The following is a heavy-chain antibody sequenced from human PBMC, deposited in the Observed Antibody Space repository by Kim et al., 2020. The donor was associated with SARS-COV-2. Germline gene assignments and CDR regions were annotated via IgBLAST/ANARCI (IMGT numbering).Heavy chain of an antibody. Sequence: SETLSLTCTVSGGSISSSSYYWGWIRQPPGKGLEWIGSIYYSGSTYYNPSLKSRVTISVDTSKNQFSLKLSSVTAADTAVYYCARGGGRYQLPRGGFDPWGQGTLVTVSS. V-gene: IGHV4-39*07. D-gene: IGHD2-2*01. CDR3: ARGGGRYQLPRGGFDP. CDR1: GGSISSSSYY. J-gene: IGHJ5*02. CDR2: IYYSGST.